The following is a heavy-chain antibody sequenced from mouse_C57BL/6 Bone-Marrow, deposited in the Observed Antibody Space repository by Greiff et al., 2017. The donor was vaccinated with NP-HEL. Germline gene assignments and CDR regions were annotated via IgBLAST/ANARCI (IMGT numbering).Heavy chain of an antibody. J-gene: IGHJ4*01. CDR3: AREGSPAMET. CDR1: GFTFSSYA. D-gene: IGHD2-3*01. V-gene: IGHV5-4*01. CDR2: ISDGGSYT. Sequence: EVQLVESGGGLVKPGGSLKLSCAASGFTFSSYAMSWVRQTPEKRLEWVATISDGGSYTYYPDNVKGRFTISRDNAKNNLYLQMSHLKSEDTAMYYSAREGSPAMETWGQGTSVTASP.